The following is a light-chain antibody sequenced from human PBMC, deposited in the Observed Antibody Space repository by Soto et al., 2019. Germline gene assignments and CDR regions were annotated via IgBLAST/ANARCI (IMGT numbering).Light chain of an antibody. J-gene: IGKJ1*01. V-gene: IGKV3-15*01. Sequence: TQSPATVSVSPGERATLSCRASQSVSINLAWYQQKPGQAPRLLIYGASTRATDVPARFSGSGSGTEFTLTISSLQSEDFAVYYCQQYNNWPETFGQGTKVDIK. CDR2: GAS. CDR1: QSVSIN. CDR3: QQYNNWPET.